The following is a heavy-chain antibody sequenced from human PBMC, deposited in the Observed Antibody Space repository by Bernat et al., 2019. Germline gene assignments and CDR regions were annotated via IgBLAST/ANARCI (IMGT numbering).Heavy chain of an antibody. CDR2: IIPIFGTA. V-gene: IGHV1-69*01. CDR3: ARVPRGCSGGSCYSSQDYYGMDV. CDR1: GGTFSSYA. D-gene: IGHD2-15*01. J-gene: IGHJ6*02. Sequence: QVQLVQSGAEVKKPGSSVKVSCKASGGTFSSYAISWVRQAPGQGLEWMGGIIPIFGTANYAQKFQGRVTITADESTSTAYMELSSLRSEDTAVYYCARVPRGCSGGSCYSSQDYYGMDVWGQGTTVTVS.